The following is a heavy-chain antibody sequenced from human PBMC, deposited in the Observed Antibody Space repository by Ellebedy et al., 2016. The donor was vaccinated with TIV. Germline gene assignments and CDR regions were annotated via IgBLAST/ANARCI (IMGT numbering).Heavy chain of an antibody. D-gene: IGHD5-18*01. V-gene: IGHV1-46*01. Sequence: AASVKVSCKASGYTFTTYYMHWVRQAPGQGLEGMGIINPSGGSTSYAQKFQGRVSMTRDTSTRTVYMELSSLRSEDTAVYYCAREGDSAMIPQFFDYWGQGTLVTVSS. CDR3: AREGDSAMIPQFFDY. CDR1: GYTFTTYY. CDR2: INPSGGST. J-gene: IGHJ4*02.